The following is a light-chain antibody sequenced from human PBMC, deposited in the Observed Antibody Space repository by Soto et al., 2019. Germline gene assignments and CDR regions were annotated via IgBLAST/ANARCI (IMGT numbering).Light chain of an antibody. CDR1: SSDVGGYDY. J-gene: IGLJ2*01. V-gene: IGLV2-11*01. CDR2: DVS. Sequence: QSALTQPRSVSWSPGQSVTISCTGTSSDVGGYDYVSWYQQPPGKAPQLIIYDVSQRPSGVPDRFSGSKSGNTASLTVSGLQAEDEAHYFCCSYAGRSVVFGGGTKLTVL. CDR3: CSYAGRSVV.